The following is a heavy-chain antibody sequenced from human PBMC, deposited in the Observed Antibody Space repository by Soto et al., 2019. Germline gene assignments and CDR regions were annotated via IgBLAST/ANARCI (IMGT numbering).Heavy chain of an antibody. V-gene: IGHV3-30*18. CDR2: ISYDGTNN. CDR1: GFIFGSYG. J-gene: IGHJ4*02. D-gene: IGHD4-17*01. CDR3: AQVPRYTVTPPDDY. Sequence: QVQLVESGGGVVQLGRSLRLSCVASGFIFGSYGMHWVRQAPGEGLEWVAVISYDGTNNYYADSVKGRFTISRDNSKNTLWLQMNSLRAEDTAVYYCAQVPRYTVTPPDDYWGQGTLVTVSS.